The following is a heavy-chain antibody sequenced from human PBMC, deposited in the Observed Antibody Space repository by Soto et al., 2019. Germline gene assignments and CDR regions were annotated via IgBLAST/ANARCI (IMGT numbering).Heavy chain of an antibody. D-gene: IGHD4-17*01. Sequence: QVQLVQSGAEVKKPGASVKVSCKASGYTFTSYDINWVRQATGQGLEWVGWMSPSRGDTGYAQKFQDRLTMTWDTSISTAYMELNSLSSEDPAVYYCARDYGGKSGWFDPWGQGTLVTVSS. CDR1: GYTFTSYD. J-gene: IGHJ5*02. CDR2: MSPSRGDT. V-gene: IGHV1-8*01. CDR3: ARDYGGKSGWFDP.